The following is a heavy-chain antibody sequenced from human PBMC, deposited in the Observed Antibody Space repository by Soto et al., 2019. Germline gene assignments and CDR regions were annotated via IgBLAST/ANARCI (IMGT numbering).Heavy chain of an antibody. D-gene: IGHD6-19*01. CDR2: INAGNGNT. V-gene: IGHV1-3*01. Sequence: QVQLVQSGAEVKKPGASVKVSCKASGYTFTSYAMHWVRQAPGQRLEWMGWINAGNGNTKYSQKFQGRVTITRDTSASTAYMALSSLRSADTAVYSCARVSGISVAEVGGQGTLVTVSS. CDR3: ARVSGISVAEV. CDR1: GYTFTSYA. J-gene: IGHJ4*02.